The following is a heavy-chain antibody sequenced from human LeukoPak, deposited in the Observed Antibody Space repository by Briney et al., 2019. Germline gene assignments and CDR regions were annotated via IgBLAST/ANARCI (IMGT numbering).Heavy chain of an antibody. J-gene: IGHJ4*02. Sequence: ASVKVSCKASGYTFTSYYMHWVRQAPGQGLEWMGWINPNSGGTNYAQKFQGRVTMTRDTSISTAYMELSRLRSDDTAVYYCARDQGSGPPRPDYWGQGTLVTVSS. CDR3: ARDQGSGPPRPDY. CDR1: GYTFTSYY. D-gene: IGHD6-19*01. V-gene: IGHV1-2*02. CDR2: INPNSGGT.